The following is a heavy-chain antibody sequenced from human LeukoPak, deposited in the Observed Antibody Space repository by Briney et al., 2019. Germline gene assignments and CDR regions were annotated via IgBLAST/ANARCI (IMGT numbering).Heavy chain of an antibody. CDR2: IYSGGST. Sequence: GGSLRLSCAASGFTVSSNYMSWVRQAPGKGLEWVSVIYSGGSTYYADSVKGRFTISRDNSKNTLYLQMNSLRAEDTAVYYCARGAPPDAFDIWGQGTMVTVSS. V-gene: IGHV3-66*01. J-gene: IGHJ3*02. CDR1: GFTVSSNY. CDR3: ARGAPPDAFDI.